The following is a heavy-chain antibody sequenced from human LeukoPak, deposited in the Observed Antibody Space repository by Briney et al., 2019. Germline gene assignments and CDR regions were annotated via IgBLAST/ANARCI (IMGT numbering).Heavy chain of an antibody. Sequence: GASVKVSCKASGYTSTSYYVHWVRQAPGQGLEWMGWIDPNSGGTNYAQKFQGRVTMTRDTPTSTAYMELTSLRSDDTAVYYCARGGVPVYYYYMDIWGKGTTVTISS. CDR3: ARGGVPVYYYYMDI. V-gene: IGHV1-2*02. D-gene: IGHD3-10*01. J-gene: IGHJ6*03. CDR2: IDPNSGGT. CDR1: GYTSTSYY.